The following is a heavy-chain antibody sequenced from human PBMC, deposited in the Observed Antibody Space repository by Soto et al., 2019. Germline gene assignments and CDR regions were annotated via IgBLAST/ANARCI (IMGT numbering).Heavy chain of an antibody. Sequence: SETLSLTCTVSGGSISSYYLSWIRQPPGKGLEWIGYIYYSGSTNYNPSLKSRVTISVDTSKNQFSLKLSSVTAADTAVYYCARRGTESVYANPYYYYYYMDVWGKGTTVTVSS. V-gene: IGHV4-59*08. CDR2: IYYSGST. J-gene: IGHJ6*03. D-gene: IGHD2-8*01. CDR1: GGSISSYY. CDR3: ARRGTESVYANPYYYYYYMDV.